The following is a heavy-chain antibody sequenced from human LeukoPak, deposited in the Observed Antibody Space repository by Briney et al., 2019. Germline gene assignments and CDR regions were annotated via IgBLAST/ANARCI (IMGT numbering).Heavy chain of an antibody. V-gene: IGHV3-30*04. D-gene: IGHD3-9*01. CDR1: GFTFSNYA. J-gene: IGHJ6*03. Sequence: GGSLRLSCAASGFTFSNYAIHWVRQAPGKGLEWVGVISSDGSNKYHADSVKGRFTISRDNSKSTLYLQMNSLRPDDTAVHYCAREGHYDILTGYSPVEYYYYFMDVWGKGTTVTVSS. CDR3: AREGHYDILTGYSPVEYYYYFMDV. CDR2: ISSDGSNK.